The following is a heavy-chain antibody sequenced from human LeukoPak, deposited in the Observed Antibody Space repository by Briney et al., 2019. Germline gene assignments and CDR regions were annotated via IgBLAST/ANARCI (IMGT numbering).Heavy chain of an antibody. V-gene: IGHV4-59*10. CDR1: GGSFSDYC. CDR2: IYTSGNT. Sequence: SETLSLTCAVYGGSFSDYCWSWIRQPAGKGPEWIGRIYTSGNTTYNPSLKSRGTMSVDTSRNQFSLTLSSVTAADTAVYYCARGYCSGGSCYSFDYGGQGTLVTVSS. D-gene: IGHD2-15*01. CDR3: ARGYCSGGSCYSFDY. J-gene: IGHJ4*02.